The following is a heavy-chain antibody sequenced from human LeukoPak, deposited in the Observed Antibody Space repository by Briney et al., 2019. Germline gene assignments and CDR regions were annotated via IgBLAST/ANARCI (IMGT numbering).Heavy chain of an antibody. CDR1: GGSISSSSYY. CDR3: ARQEGEDIVVVVAAGNWFDP. V-gene: IGHV4-39*01. D-gene: IGHD2-15*01. J-gene: IGHJ5*02. Sequence: SETLSLTCTVSGGSISSSSYYWGWIRQPPGKGLEWIGSIYYSGSTYYNPSLKSPVTISVDTSKNQFSLKLSSVTAADTAVYYCARQEGEDIVVVVAAGNWFDPWGQGTLVTVSS. CDR2: IYYSGST.